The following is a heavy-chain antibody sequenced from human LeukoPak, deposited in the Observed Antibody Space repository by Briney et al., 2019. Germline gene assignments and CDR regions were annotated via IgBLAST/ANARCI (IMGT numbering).Heavy chain of an antibody. J-gene: IGHJ4*02. V-gene: IGHV3-23*01. CDR2: ISGRGGST. CDR3: AKVAHYYGSGSYYEYYFDY. Sequence: GGSLRLSCAASGFTFSSYSMNWVRQAPGKGLEWVSAISGRGGSTYYADSVKGRFTISRDNSKNTLYLQLNSLRAEDTAVYYCAKVAHYYGSGSYYEYYFDYWGQGTLVTVSS. CDR1: GFTFSSYS. D-gene: IGHD3-10*01.